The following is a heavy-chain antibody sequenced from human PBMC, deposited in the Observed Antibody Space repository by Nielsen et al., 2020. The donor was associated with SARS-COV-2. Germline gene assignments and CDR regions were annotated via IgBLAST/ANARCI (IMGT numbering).Heavy chain of an antibody. Sequence: SCAASGFTFDDYAMHWVRQAPGKGLEWIGYIHYSGSPNYNPSLKSRVTISVDTSKNQFSLKMSSVTATDTAVYYCARAWGRDIVVTHYYYYGMDVWGQGTTVTVSS. CDR3: ARAWGRDIVVTHYYYYGMDV. D-gene: IGHD2-2*01. CDR1: GFTFDDYA. CDR2: IHYSGSP. J-gene: IGHJ6*02. V-gene: IGHV4-59*01.